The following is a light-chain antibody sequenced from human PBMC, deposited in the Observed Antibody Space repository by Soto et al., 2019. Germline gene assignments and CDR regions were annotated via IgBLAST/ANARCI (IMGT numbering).Light chain of an antibody. Sequence: DIQITQSPSSLSASVGDRVTITCRASQPVTNYLSWYQQKPGKAPTLLIYAASRLQSGVPSRFSAGGSGTEFTLSINSLLPEDFATYYCQQSYIAPWTFGQGTK. CDR1: QPVTNY. CDR2: AAS. V-gene: IGKV1-39*01. J-gene: IGKJ1*01. CDR3: QQSYIAPWT.